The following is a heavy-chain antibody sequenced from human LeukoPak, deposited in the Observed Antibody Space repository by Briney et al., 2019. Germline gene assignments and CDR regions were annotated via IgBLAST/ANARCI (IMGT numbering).Heavy chain of an antibody. CDR1: GGSISSYY. J-gene: IGHJ3*02. V-gene: IGHV4-59*01. CDR2: IYYSGST. D-gene: IGHD3-10*01. CDR3: AYGSGSYYDAFDI. Sequence: SETLSLTCTVSGGSISSYYWSWIRQPPGKGLEWIGYIYYSGSTNYNPSLKSRVTISVDTSKNQFSLKLSSVTAANTAVYCCAYGSGSYYDAFDIWSQGTMVTVSS.